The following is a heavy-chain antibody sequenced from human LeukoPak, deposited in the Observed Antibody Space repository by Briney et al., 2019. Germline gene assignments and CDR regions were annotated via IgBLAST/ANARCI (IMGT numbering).Heavy chain of an antibody. CDR1: GFTFSSYA. CDR3: AKALDIVVVPDDAFDI. Sequence: GGSLRLSCAASGFTFSSYAMSWVRQAPGKGLEWVSAISGSGGSTYYADSVKGRFTISRDNSKNTLYLQMNSLRAEDTAVYHCAKALDIVVVPDDAFDIWGQGTMVTVSS. V-gene: IGHV3-23*01. D-gene: IGHD2-2*01. J-gene: IGHJ3*02. CDR2: ISGSGGST.